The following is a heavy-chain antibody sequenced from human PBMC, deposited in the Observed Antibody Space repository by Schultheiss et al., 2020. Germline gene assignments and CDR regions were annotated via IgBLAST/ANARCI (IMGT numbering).Heavy chain of an antibody. D-gene: IGHD5-18*01. CDR3: ARAEVFGYQSY. J-gene: IGHJ4*02. CDR2: ISGSGGST. CDR1: GFTFSSYA. V-gene: IGHV3-23*01. Sequence: GGSLRLSCAVSGFTFSSYAMSWVRQAPGKGLEWVSAISGSGGSTYYADSVKGRFTISRDNAKNSLYLQMNSLRAEDTAVYYCARAEVFGYQSYWGQGTLVTVSS.